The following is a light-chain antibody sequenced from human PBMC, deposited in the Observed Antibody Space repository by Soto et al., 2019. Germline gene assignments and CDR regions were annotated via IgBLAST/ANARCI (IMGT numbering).Light chain of an antibody. J-gene: IGKJ4*01. V-gene: IGKV3-20*01. CDR2: DAS. CDR3: QQYGSSPLA. Sequence: EIVLTQSPGTLSLSPGERATLSCRASQSVSSNYLAWYQQKHGQAPRFLIYDASSRATVIPDRFSGSGSGTDFTLTISRLEPGDFAVYYCQQYGSSPLAFGGGTKVEIK. CDR1: QSVSSNY.